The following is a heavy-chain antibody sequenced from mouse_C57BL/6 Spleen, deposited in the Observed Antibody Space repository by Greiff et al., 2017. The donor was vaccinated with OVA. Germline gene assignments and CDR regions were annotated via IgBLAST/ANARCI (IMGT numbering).Heavy chain of an antibody. D-gene: IGHD2-5*01. CDR3: AIYSNYWFAY. V-gene: IGHV3-6*01. J-gene: IGHJ3*01. CDR2: ISYDGSN. CDR1: GYSITSGYY. Sequence: EVKLMESGPGLVKPSQSLSLTCSVTGYSITSGYYWNWIRQFPGNKLEWMGYISYDGSNNYNPSLKNRISITRDTSKNQFFLKLNSVTTEDTATYYCAIYSNYWFAYWGQGTLVTVSA.